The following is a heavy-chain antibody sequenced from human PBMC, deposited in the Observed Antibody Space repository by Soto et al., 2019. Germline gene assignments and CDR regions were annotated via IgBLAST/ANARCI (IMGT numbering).Heavy chain of an antibody. J-gene: IGHJ4*02. Sequence: SETLSLTCAVSGYSISSSNWWGWIRQPPGKGLEWIGYIYYSGSTYYNPSLKSRVTMSVDTSKNQFSLKLSSVTAADTAVYYCARAGGLGAVAVDYLGQGTLDIVSS. V-gene: IGHV4-28*03. CDR1: GYSISSSNW. CDR3: ARAGGLGAVAVDY. CDR2: IYYSGST. D-gene: IGHD6-19*01.